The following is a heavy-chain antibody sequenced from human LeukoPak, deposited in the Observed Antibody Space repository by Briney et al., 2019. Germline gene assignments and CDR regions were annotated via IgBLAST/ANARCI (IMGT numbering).Heavy chain of an antibody. CDR3: AKDAQRGFDYSNSLQY. J-gene: IGHJ4*02. CDR2: IWSDASGK. V-gene: IGHV3-33*06. Sequence: PGGSLRLSCAASGFTFSHYGMHWVRQAPGTGLEWVAVIWSDASGKYYAKSVKGRFTISRDNSKNVLYLQMSSLRAEDTAVYYCAKDAQRGFDYSNSLQYWGQGTLVTVSS. CDR1: GFTFSHYG. D-gene: IGHD4-11*01.